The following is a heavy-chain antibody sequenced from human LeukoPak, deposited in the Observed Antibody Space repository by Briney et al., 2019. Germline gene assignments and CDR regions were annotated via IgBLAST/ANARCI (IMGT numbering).Heavy chain of an antibody. V-gene: IGHV3-11*01. CDR3: ARAQSGYSSGFDY. CDR2: ISSRSDTI. J-gene: IGHJ4*02. Sequence: ISSRSDTIYYADSMEGRFTISRDNAKNSLYLQMNSLRAEDTAVYYCARAQSGYSSGFDYWGQGTLVTVSS. D-gene: IGHD6-19*01.